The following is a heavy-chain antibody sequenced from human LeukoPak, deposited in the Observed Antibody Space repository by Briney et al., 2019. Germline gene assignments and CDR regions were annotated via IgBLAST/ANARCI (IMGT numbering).Heavy chain of an antibody. CDR1: GFTFSSYW. Sequence: PGGSLRFSCAASGFTFSSYWMSWVRQAPGKGLDWVSSISVSGGGTYYADSVRGRFTISRDNSKNTLYLHMNSLRAEDTAVYYCVKDWRDESNCGGDCLQYWGQGTLVTVSS. V-gene: IGHV3-23*01. CDR3: VKDWRDESNCGGDCLQY. CDR2: ISVSGGGT. D-gene: IGHD2-21*02. J-gene: IGHJ4*02.